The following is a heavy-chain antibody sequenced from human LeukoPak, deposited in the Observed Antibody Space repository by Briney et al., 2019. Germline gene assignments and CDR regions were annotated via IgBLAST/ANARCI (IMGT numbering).Heavy chain of an antibody. CDR3: AKVNSFWFDY. J-gene: IGHJ4*02. CDR1: GFTFSDYG. CDR2: IRFDGSNK. D-gene: IGHD4-23*01. Sequence: GGSLRLSCVASGFTFSDYGIHWVRRAPGRGLEWVAFIRFDGSNKYYPDSVQGRFTISRDNSKNTVYLQMNSLTPEDPAFYYCAKVNSFWFDYWGQGTLVTVSS. V-gene: IGHV3-30*02.